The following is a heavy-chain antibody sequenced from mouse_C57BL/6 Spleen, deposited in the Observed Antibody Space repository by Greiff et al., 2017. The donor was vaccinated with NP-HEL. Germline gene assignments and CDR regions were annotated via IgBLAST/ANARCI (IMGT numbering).Heavy chain of an antibody. CDR1: GYTFTSYW. Sequence: VQLQQPGAELVRPGSSVKLSCKASGYTFTSYWMHWVKQRPIQGLEWIGNIDPSDSENHYNQKFKDKATLTVDKSSSTAYMQLSSLTSEDSAVYYCARPQTAQATWFAYWGQGTLVTVSA. V-gene: IGHV1-52*01. D-gene: IGHD3-2*02. J-gene: IGHJ3*01. CDR2: IDPSDSEN. CDR3: ARPQTAQATWFAY.